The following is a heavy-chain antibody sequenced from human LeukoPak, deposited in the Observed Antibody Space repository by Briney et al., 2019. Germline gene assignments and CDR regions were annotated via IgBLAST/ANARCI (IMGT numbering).Heavy chain of an antibody. V-gene: IGHV3-21*01. D-gene: IGHD5-12*01. CDR3: AREWDSGGYEEAFDY. J-gene: IGHJ4*02. Sequence: GGSLRLSCAASGFTFSSNYMSWVRQAPGKGLEWVSSISSSSSYIYYADSVKGRFTISRDNAKDSLYLQMNSLRAEDTAVYYCAREWDSGGYEEAFDYWGQGTLVTVSS. CDR2: ISSSSSYI. CDR1: GFTFSSNY.